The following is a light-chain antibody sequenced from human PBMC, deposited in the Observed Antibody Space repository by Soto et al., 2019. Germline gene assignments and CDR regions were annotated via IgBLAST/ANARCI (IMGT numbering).Light chain of an antibody. CDR1: QSVSSN. J-gene: IGKJ1*01. Sequence: EIVITQSPATLSVSPGERATLSCRASQSVSSNLAWYQQKPGQAPRLLSYGASTRATGIPARFSGSGPGTEFTLTISSLQSEDFAVYYCQQYNNWPPWTFGQGTKVDIK. CDR3: QQYNNWPPWT. V-gene: IGKV3-15*01. CDR2: GAS.